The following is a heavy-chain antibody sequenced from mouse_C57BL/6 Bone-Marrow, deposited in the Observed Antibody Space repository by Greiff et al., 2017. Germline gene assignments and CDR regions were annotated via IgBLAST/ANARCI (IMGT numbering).Heavy chain of an antibody. V-gene: IGHV14-4*01. Sequence: EVQLQQSGAELVRPGASVKLSCTASGFNIKDDYMHWVKQRPEQGLEWIGWIDPENGDTESASKFQGKATITADTSSNTAYLQLSSLTSEDTAVYYCTTCGYYSYYAMDYWGQGTSVTVSS. J-gene: IGHJ4*01. D-gene: IGHD2-3*01. CDR2: IDPENGDT. CDR3: TTCGYYSYYAMDY. CDR1: GFNIKDDY.